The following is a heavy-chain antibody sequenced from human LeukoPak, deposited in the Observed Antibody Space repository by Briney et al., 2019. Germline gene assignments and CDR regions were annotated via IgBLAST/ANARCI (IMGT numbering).Heavy chain of an antibody. Sequence: TGGSLRLSYAASGFTFSNYNMNWVRQAPGEGLEWVSSITSSSTYISYADSVKGRFTISRDNSKNTLYLQMNTLRAEDTAVYYCAKDVSWNWFDPWGQGTLVTVSS. CDR3: AKDVSWNWFDP. V-gene: IGHV3-21*01. D-gene: IGHD2-15*01. CDR2: ITSSSTYI. CDR1: GFTFSNYN. J-gene: IGHJ5*02.